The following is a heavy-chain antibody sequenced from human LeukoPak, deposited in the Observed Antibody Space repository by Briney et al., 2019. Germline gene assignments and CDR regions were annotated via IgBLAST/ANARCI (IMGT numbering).Heavy chain of an antibody. D-gene: IGHD2-8*02. Sequence: PGGSLRLSCAASGFTFDAYAMHWVRQAPGKGLEWVSLITWDGDNTYYADSVKGRFTISRDNGKNSLYLQMNSLRVEDTAVYFCARDSTGWQADSFDIWGQGTKVTVSA. CDR2: ITWDGDNT. V-gene: IGHV3-43D*03. CDR1: GFTFDAYA. J-gene: IGHJ3*02. CDR3: ARDSTGWQADSFDI.